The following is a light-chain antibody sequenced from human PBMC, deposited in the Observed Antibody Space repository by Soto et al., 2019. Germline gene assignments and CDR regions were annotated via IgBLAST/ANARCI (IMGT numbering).Light chain of an antibody. Sequence: DIQMTPSPSSLSASVGDRVTITCRASQSISSYLNWYQQKPGKAPKLLIYAASSLQSGVTSRLTGSGSGTDFTLTISSLQHEDFATYYCQQSYSSPFTFGPGTKVYIK. CDR1: QSISSY. CDR2: AAS. J-gene: IGKJ3*01. V-gene: IGKV1-39*01. CDR3: QQSYSSPFT.